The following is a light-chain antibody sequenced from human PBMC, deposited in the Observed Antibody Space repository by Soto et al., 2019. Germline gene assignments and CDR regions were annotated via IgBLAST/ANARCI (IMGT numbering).Light chain of an antibody. V-gene: IGKV1-5*01. CDR2: GAS. CDR1: QSIRHY. Sequence: PPTLSASVGDRVTITCRASQSIRHYLAWYQQMPGKAPKLLIYGASILQSGVPSRFSGSGSGTEFTLTISSLQPDDFGTYFCQHHNSYSQTFGQGTKVDIK. J-gene: IGKJ1*01. CDR3: QHHNSYSQT.